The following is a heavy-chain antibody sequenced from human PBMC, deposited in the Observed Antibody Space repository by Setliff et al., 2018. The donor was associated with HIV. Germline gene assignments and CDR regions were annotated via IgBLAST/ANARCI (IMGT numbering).Heavy chain of an antibody. Sequence: PGGSLRLSWAASGFTVTTYWMSWVRQAPGKGLEWLAYISATSGTIFYADSVKGRFTISRDNAQKSVYLQVNSLRAEDTAVYYCARDPLPDFRGWCYWGQGTLVTVSS. CDR2: ISATSGTI. V-gene: IGHV3-48*04. CDR3: ARDPLPDFRGWCY. D-gene: IGHD3-10*01. CDR1: GFTVTTYW. J-gene: IGHJ4*02.